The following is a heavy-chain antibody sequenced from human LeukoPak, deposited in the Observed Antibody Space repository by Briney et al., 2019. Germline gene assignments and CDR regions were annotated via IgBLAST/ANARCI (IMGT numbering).Heavy chain of an antibody. J-gene: IGHJ4*02. Sequence: ASVKVSCKASGYTFTDYYMHWVRQAPGQGLEWMGRISPNSGGTHYAQKFQGRVTMTRDTSISTAYMELSRLRSDDTAVYCCARGYYDSSGYYSIDYWGQGTLVTVSS. CDR3: ARGYYDSSGYYSIDY. CDR2: ISPNSGGT. D-gene: IGHD3-22*01. V-gene: IGHV1-2*06. CDR1: GYTFTDYY.